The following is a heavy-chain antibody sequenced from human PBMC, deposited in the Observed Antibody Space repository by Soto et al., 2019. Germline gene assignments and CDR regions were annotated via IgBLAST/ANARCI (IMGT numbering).Heavy chain of an antibody. CDR1: GGSISSGGYY. J-gene: IGHJ6*02. CDR3: ARQGLRFLEWWDYYYYGMDV. CDR2: IYYSGST. V-gene: IGHV4-39*01. Sequence: PSETLSLTCAVSGGSISSGGYYWGWIRQPPGKGLEWIGSIYYSGSTYYNPSLKSRVTISVDTSKNQFSLKLSSVTAADTAVYYCARQGLRFLEWWDYYYYGMDVWGQGTTVTVSS. D-gene: IGHD3-3*01.